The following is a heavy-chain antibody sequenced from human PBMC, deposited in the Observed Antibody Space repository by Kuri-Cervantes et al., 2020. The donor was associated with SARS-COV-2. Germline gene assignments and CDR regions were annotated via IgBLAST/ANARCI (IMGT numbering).Heavy chain of an antibody. J-gene: IGHJ4*02. CDR1: GFTFSNAW. CDR3: TTDSFYYYDSSGYRTYYFDY. D-gene: IGHD3-22*01. CDR2: IKSKTDGGTT. Sequence: GESLKISCAASGFTFSNAWMNWVRQAPGKGLEWVGRIKSKTDGGTTDYAAPVKGRFTISRDDSKNTLYLQMNSLKTEDTAVYYCTTDSFYYYDSSGYRTYYFDYWGQGTLVTVSS. V-gene: IGHV3-15*07.